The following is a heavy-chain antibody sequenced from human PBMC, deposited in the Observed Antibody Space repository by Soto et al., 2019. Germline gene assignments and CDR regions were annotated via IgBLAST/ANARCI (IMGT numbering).Heavy chain of an antibody. Sequence: GGSLRLSCAVSGFTFDDNAMHWVRQAPEKGLERVSGINWKSDIGYADSVKGRFTISRDNAENSLYLQMNSLRAEDTALYYCAISQDRGGRTTFIYWGQGTQVTVSS. CDR2: INWKSDI. J-gene: IGHJ4*02. D-gene: IGHD3-16*01. CDR1: GFTFDDNA. V-gene: IGHV3-9*01. CDR3: AISQDRGGRTTFIY.